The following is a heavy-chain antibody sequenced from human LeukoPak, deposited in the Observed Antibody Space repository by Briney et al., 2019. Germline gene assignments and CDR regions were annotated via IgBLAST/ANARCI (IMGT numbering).Heavy chain of an antibody. Sequence: GGSLRLSCAASGFTFSSYNMNWVRQAPGKGLEWVSSISTSSSYVYYAGSVKGRFTISRDNAKNSLYLQMNSLRAEDTAVYYCARDLFDYMDVWGKGTTVTVSS. J-gene: IGHJ6*03. V-gene: IGHV3-21*01. CDR2: ISTSSSYV. CDR1: GFTFSSYN. D-gene: IGHD2-21*01. CDR3: ARDLFDYMDV.